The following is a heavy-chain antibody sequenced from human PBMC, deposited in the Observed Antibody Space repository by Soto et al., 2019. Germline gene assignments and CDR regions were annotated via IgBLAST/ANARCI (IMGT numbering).Heavy chain of an antibody. V-gene: IGHV4-34*01. CDR1: GGSFSGYY. CDR2: INHSGST. J-gene: IGHJ1*01. Sequence: QVQLPQWGAGLLKPSETLSLTCAVYGGSFSGYYWSWIRQPPRKGLEWIGEINHSGSTNYNPSLKRRVTISVDTSKNQFSLKLSSVTAADTAVYYCARGEGGFQHWGQGTLVTVSS. CDR3: ARGEGGFQH.